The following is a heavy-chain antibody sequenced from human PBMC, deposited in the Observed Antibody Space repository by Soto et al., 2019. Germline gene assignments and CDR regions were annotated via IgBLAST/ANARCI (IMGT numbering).Heavy chain of an antibody. Sequence: SLRLSCAASGFTFDDYAMHWVRQAPGKGLEWVSGISWNSGSIGYADSVKGRFTISRDNSKNMLFLQMNSLRGEDTAIYYCAKKVNSGSGSQYFDFWGQGIMVTVSS. V-gene: IGHV3-9*01. D-gene: IGHD3-10*01. CDR3: AKKVNSGSGSQYFDF. J-gene: IGHJ4*02. CDR2: ISWNSGSI. CDR1: GFTFDDYA.